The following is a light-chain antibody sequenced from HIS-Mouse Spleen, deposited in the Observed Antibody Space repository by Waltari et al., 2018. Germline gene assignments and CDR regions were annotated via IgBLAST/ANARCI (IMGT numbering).Light chain of an antibody. J-gene: IGLJ3*02. V-gene: IGLV3-10*01. CDR3: YSTDSSGNHWV. Sequence: SYDLPQPPSVAASPGQTAMITCCGDASPTQYAYWDQQQSGPAPVLVIYEDSKRPSGIPERFSGSSSGTMATLTISGAQVEDEADYYCYSTDSSGNHWVFGGGTKLTVL. CDR1: ASPTQY. CDR2: EDS.